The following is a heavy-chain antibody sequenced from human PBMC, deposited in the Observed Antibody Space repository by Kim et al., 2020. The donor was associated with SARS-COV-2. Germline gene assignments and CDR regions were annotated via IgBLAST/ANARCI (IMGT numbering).Heavy chain of an antibody. CDR3: ATGLACCSGGSYYRLAY. D-gene: IGHD2-15*01. CDR2: FDPEDGET. J-gene: IGHJ4*02. CDR1: GYTLTELS. Sequence: ASVKVSCKVSGYTLTELSMHWVRQAPGQGLEWMGGFDPEDGETIYAQKFQGRVTMTEDTSTDTAYMELSSLRSEDTAVYYCATGLACCSGGSYYRLAYWGQGPMVTVSS. V-gene: IGHV1-24*01.